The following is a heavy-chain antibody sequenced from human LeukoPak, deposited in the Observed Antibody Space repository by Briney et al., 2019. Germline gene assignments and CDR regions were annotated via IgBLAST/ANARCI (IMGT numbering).Heavy chain of an antibody. CDR2: INPSGGST. V-gene: IGHV1-46*01. CDR3: ARDCSSTSGARYYFDY. Sequence: AGGSLRLSCAASGFTFTSYYMHWVRQAPGQGLEWMGIINPSGGSTSYAQKFQGRVTMTRDTSTSTVYMELSSLRSEDTAAYYCARDCSSTSGARYYFDYRGQGTLVTVSS. D-gene: IGHD2-2*01. CDR1: GFTFTSYY. J-gene: IGHJ4*02.